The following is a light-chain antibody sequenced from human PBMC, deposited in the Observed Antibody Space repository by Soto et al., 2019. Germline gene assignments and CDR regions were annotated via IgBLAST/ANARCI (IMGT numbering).Light chain of an antibody. CDR1: SSDVGGYIY. CDR3: SSYASSRADV. J-gene: IGLJ1*01. V-gene: IGLV2-14*01. Sequence: QSVLTQPASVSGPPGQSITISCTGTSSDVGGYIYVSCYQQQSGKAPKLMIHEVSNRPSGVSNRFSGSKSGNTASLTISGLQAEDEADYYCSSYASSRADVYGLGPNVTVL. CDR2: EVS.